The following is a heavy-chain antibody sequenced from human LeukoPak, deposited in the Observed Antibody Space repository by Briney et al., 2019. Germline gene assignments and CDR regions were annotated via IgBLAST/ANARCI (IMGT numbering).Heavy chain of an antibody. CDR1: GFTFGDYE. Sequence: GGSLRLSCTASGFTFGDYEMSWVRQAPGKGLEWVGFIRSKTYRGTTEYAASVKGRFTISRDDSKSIAYLQMNSPKTEDTAVYYCTRVFRRDGYNSFDYWGQGTLVTVSS. J-gene: IGHJ4*02. D-gene: IGHD5-24*01. CDR3: TRVFRRDGYNSFDY. CDR2: IRSKTYRGTT. V-gene: IGHV3-49*04.